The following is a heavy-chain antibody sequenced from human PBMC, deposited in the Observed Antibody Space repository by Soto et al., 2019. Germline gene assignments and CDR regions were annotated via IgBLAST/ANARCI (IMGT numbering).Heavy chain of an antibody. CDR3: AKVAGSDNWNDAYAFDI. D-gene: IGHD1-1*01. J-gene: IGHJ3*02. Sequence: QVQLVESGGGVVQPGRSLRLSCAASGFTFSSYGMHWVRQAPGKGLEWVAVISYDGSNKYYADSVKGRFTISRDNSKNTLYLQMNSLRAEDTAVYYCAKVAGSDNWNDAYAFDIWGQGTMVTVSS. CDR1: GFTFSSYG. CDR2: ISYDGSNK. V-gene: IGHV3-30*18.